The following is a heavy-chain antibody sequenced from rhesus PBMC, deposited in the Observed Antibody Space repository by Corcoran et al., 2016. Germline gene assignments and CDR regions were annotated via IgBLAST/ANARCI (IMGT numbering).Heavy chain of an antibody. J-gene: IGHJ4*01. Sequence: QLQLQESGPGLVKPSETLSLTCAVSGGSISSSYWSWIRKAPGKGLEWIGYIYGSGSSTNHNPSLKSRVTLSVYTSKNQLSLKLSSVTTADTAVYYCARDVSVAAKGDFDYWGQGVLVTVSS. CDR3: ARDVSVAAKGDFDY. V-gene: IGHV4-169*02. CDR1: GGSISSSY. CDR2: IYGSGSST. D-gene: IGHD4-29*01.